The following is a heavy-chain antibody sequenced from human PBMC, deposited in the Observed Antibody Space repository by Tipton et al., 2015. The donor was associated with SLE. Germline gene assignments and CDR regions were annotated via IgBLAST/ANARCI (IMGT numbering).Heavy chain of an antibody. CDR2: IYYSGST. D-gene: IGHD6-19*01. V-gene: IGHV4-39*07. J-gene: IGHJ4*02. CDR1: GGSISSHY. Sequence: TLSLTCTVSGGSISSHYWSWIRQPPGKGLEWIGSIYYSGSTYYNPSLKSRVTISVDTSKNQFSLKLSSVTAADTAVYYCARDGYSSGWYERDDYWGQGTLVTVSS. CDR3: ARDGYSSGWYERDDY.